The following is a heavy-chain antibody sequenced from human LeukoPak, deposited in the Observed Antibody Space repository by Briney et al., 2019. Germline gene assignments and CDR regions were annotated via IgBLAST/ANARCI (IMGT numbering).Heavy chain of an antibody. V-gene: IGHV3-30*01. CDR1: GFTFSSYA. Sequence: GGSLRLSCAASGFTFSSYAMHGVRQAPGKGLECVAVISYDGSNKYYADSVKGRFTISRDNSKNTLYLQMNSLRAEDTAVYYCARSGGSRFSEWLLGYWGQGTLVTVSS. J-gene: IGHJ4*02. CDR2: ISYDGSNK. CDR3: ARSGGSRFSEWLLGY. D-gene: IGHD3-3*01.